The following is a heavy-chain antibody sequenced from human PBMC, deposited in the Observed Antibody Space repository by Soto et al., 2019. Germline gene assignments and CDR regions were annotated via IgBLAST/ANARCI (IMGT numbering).Heavy chain of an antibody. CDR2: IYPGDSDT. J-gene: IGHJ6*02. CDR1: GYSFTSYW. Sequence: GESLKISCKGSGYSFTSYWIGWVRQMPGKGLELMGIIYPGDSDTRYSPSFQGQVTISADKSISTAYLQWSSLKASDTAMYYFARTAAAGKYYYGMAVWGQGTTVTVSS. V-gene: IGHV5-51*01. CDR3: ARTAAAGKYYYGMAV. D-gene: IGHD6-13*01.